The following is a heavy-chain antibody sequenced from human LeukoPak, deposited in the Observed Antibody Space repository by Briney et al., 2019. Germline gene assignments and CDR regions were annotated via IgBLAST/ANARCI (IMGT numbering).Heavy chain of an antibody. CDR3: AKESYYYDSSGSYYVGYFDY. Sequence: SETLSLTCTVSGGSISSGSYYWSWIRQPAGKGLEWIGRIYTSGSTNYNPSLKSRVTISVDTSKNQFSLKLSSVTAADTAVYYCAKESYYYDSSGSYYVGYFDYWGQGTLVTVSS. D-gene: IGHD3-22*01. CDR2: IYTSGST. CDR1: GGSISSGSYY. V-gene: IGHV4-61*02. J-gene: IGHJ4*02.